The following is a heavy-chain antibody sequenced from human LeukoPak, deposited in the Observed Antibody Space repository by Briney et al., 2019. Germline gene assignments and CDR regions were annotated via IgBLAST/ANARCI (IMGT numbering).Heavy chain of an antibody. CDR2: TYTSGST. CDR3: ARGGGDYDPYYFDY. D-gene: IGHD4-17*01. Sequence: SETLSLTCTVSGGSISSYYWSWIRQPAGKGLEWIGRTYTSGSTNYNPSLKSRVTMSVDTSKNQFSLKLSSVTAADTAVYYCARGGGDYDPYYFDYWGQGTLVTVSS. CDR1: GGSISSYY. V-gene: IGHV4-4*07. J-gene: IGHJ4*02.